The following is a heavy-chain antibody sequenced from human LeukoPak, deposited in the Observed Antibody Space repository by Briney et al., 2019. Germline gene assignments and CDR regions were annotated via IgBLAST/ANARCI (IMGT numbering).Heavy chain of an antibody. D-gene: IGHD6-19*01. J-gene: IGHJ4*02. Sequence: GGSLRLSCAASGFTFDDYTMHWVRQAPGKGLEWVSLISWDGGSTYYADSVKGRFTISRDNSKNSLYLQMNSLRTEDTALYYCAKDIGSSGWTSAFDYWGQGTLVTVSS. CDR2: ISWDGGST. CDR3: AKDIGSSGWTSAFDY. V-gene: IGHV3-43*01. CDR1: GFTFDDYT.